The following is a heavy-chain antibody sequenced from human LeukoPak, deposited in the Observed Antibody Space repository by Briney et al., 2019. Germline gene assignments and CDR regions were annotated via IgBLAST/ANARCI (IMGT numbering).Heavy chain of an antibody. CDR3: ARDCRDGYSPGFDP. V-gene: IGHV6-1*01. CDR2: TYFRSNWFN. D-gene: IGHD5-24*01. Sequence: SQTLSLTCAISGDTVSSNSAAWDWIRQSPSRGLEWLGRTYFRSNWFNDYAVSVKGRITINPDTSKNQFSLQLNSVTPEDTAVYYCARDCRDGYSPGFDPWGQGTLVTVSS. J-gene: IGHJ5*02. CDR1: GDTVSSNSAA.